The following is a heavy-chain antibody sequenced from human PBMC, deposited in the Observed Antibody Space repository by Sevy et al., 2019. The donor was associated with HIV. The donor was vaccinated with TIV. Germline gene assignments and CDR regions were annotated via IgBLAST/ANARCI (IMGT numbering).Heavy chain of an antibody. CDR1: GFTFSNYA. CDR3: AGARYDSSGSFDAFDI. V-gene: IGHV3-23*01. D-gene: IGHD3-22*01. CDR2: IFRSGDVT. Sequence: GGSLRLSCTGSGFTFSNYAMNWVRQAPGKGLEWVSTIFRSGDVTYYADSVKGRFTISRVNSRNTLFLQMKSLRAEDTAVYYCAGARYDSSGSFDAFDIWGQGTMVTVSS. J-gene: IGHJ3*02.